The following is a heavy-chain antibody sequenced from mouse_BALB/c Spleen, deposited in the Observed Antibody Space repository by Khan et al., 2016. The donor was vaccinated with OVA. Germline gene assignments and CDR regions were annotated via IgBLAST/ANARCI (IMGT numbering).Heavy chain of an antibody. D-gene: IGHD2-14*01. J-gene: IGHJ1*01. V-gene: IGHV5-17*02. CDR3: ARSRDDLWYFDV. CDR2: ISSGSSTI. CDR1: GFTFSSFG. Sequence: EVELVESGGGLVQPGGSRKLSCAAPGFTFSSFGMHWVRQAPEKGLEWVAYISSGSSTIYYAATVKGRFTISRDNPKNTLFLQMTSLRSEDTAMYYCARSRDDLWYFDVWGAGTTVTVSS.